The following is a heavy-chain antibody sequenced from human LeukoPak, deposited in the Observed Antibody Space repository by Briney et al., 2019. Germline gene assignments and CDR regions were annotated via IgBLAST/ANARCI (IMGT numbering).Heavy chain of an antibody. CDR3: ARDLDWNGNAFDI. Sequence: SVKVSCKASNYTFSDYDVTWVRQAPGQGLEWMGRIIPILGIANYAQKFQGRVTITADKSTSTAYMELSSLRSEDTAVYYCARDLDWNGNAFDIWGQGTMVTVSS. V-gene: IGHV1-69*04. CDR2: IIPILGIA. CDR1: NYTFSDYD. D-gene: IGHD1-1*01. J-gene: IGHJ3*02.